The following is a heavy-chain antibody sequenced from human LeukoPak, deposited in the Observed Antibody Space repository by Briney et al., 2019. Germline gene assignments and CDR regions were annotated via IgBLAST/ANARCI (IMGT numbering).Heavy chain of an antibody. J-gene: IGHJ4*02. CDR1: GGSISSYY. V-gene: IGHV4-59*01. Sequence: SETLSLTCTVSGGSISSYYWTWIRQPPGKGLEWSGSLYYSGSTNYNPSLKSRVTISVDTSKNQFSLKLSSVTAADTAVYYCARRHVEYSSSSDPYYFDYWGQGTLVTVSS. CDR3: ARRHVEYSSSSDPYYFDY. D-gene: IGHD6-6*01. CDR2: LYYSGST.